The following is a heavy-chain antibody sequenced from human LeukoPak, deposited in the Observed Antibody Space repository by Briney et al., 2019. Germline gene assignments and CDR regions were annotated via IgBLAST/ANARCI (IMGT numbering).Heavy chain of an antibody. Sequence: SETLSLTCTVSGGSISSYYWSWLRQPPGKGLEWIGYIYYSGSTNYNPSLKSRVTISIDTSKNQFSLKLNSVTTADTAIYYCARGPRVYCSGGSCYEFDYWGQGTLVTVSS. CDR3: ARGPRVYCSGGSCYEFDY. CDR2: IYYSGST. D-gene: IGHD2-15*01. J-gene: IGHJ4*02. CDR1: GGSISSYY. V-gene: IGHV4-59*01.